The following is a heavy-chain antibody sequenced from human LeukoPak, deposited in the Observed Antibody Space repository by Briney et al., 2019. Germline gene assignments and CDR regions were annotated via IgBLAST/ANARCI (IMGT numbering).Heavy chain of an antibody. CDR2: INNDGSYI. V-gene: IGHV3-21*01. Sequence: GGSLRLSCAASGFIFSNSAMNWVRHAPGKGLEWVSPINNDGSYIYYAGSVKGRFTISRDNAKNSLYLQMNSLRAEDTAVYYCARPPYYDFWSGYSYYFDYWGQGTLVTVSS. D-gene: IGHD3-3*01. CDR3: ARPPYYDFWSGYSYYFDY. CDR1: GFIFSNSA. J-gene: IGHJ4*02.